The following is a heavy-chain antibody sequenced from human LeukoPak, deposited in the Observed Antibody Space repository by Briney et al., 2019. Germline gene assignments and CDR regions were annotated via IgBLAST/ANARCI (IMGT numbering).Heavy chain of an antibody. CDR3: ARGGSDTAMAHDY. CDR1: GFTFSNHW. D-gene: IGHD5-18*01. J-gene: IGHJ4*02. CDR2: INRGGSRT. Sequence: GGSLRLSCAASGFTFSNHWMHWVRQAPGKGLMWVSRINRGGSRTDYADSVKGRFTISRDDAKNTLYLQLNSLRAEDTAVYFCARGGSDTAMAHDYWGQGTLVTVSS. V-gene: IGHV3-74*01.